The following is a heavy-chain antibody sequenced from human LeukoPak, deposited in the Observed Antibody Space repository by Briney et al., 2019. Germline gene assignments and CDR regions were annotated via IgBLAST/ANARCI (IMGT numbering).Heavy chain of an antibody. CDR2: INWNGGST. V-gene: IGHV3-20*04. J-gene: IGHJ5*02. CDR3: ARDRKKIRYFDWLPFDP. Sequence: GGSLRLSCAASGFTSDDYGRSWVRQAPGKGLEWVSGINWNGGSTGYADSVKGRFTISRDDAKNSLYLQMNSLRAEDTALYYCARDRKKIRYFDWLPFDPWGQGTLVTVSS. D-gene: IGHD3-9*01. CDR1: GFTSDDYG.